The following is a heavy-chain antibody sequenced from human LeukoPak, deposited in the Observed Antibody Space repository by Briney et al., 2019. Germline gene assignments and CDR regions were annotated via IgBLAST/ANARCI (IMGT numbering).Heavy chain of an antibody. D-gene: IGHD6-6*01. V-gene: IGHV7-4-1*02. CDR2: INTNTGNP. Sequence: ASVKVSCKASGYTFTNYAMNWVRQAPGQGLEWMGWINTNTGNPSYAQGFTGRFVFSLDTSVSTTYLQISSLKAEDTAVYYCAGGTPGVAARPGYYYYMDVWGQGTTVTVSS. CDR1: GYTFTNYA. J-gene: IGHJ6*03. CDR3: AGGTPGVAARPGYYYYMDV.